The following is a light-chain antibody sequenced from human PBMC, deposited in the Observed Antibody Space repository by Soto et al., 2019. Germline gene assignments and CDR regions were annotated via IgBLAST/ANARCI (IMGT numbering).Light chain of an antibody. CDR2: GAS. CDR1: QSVSSN. CDR3: QQFNNWPLT. Sequence: EIVMTQSPATLSVSPGERATLSCRASQSVSSNLAWYQQKPGQAPRLLIYGASTRATGIPARFSGSGCGTEFTLTISSLRSENFAVSYCQQFNNWPLTFGQGTRVEIK. J-gene: IGKJ1*01. V-gene: IGKV3-15*01.